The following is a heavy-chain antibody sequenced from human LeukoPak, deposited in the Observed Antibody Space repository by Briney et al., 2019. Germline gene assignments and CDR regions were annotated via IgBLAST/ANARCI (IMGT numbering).Heavy chain of an antibody. Sequence: GGSLRLSCAASGFTFSSYGMSWVRQAPGKGLEWVSAISGSGGSTYYADSVKGRFTISRDNSKNTLYLQMNSLKTEDTAVYYCTTDTWDPPNWGQGTLVTVSS. V-gene: IGHV3-23*01. J-gene: IGHJ4*02. CDR3: TTDTWDPPN. CDR1: GFTFSSYG. D-gene: IGHD1-26*01. CDR2: ISGSGGST.